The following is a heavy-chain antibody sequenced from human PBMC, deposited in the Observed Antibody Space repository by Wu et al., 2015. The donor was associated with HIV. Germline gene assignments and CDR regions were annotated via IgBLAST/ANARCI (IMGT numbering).Heavy chain of an antibody. V-gene: IGHV1-18*01. J-gene: IGHJ4*02. D-gene: IGHD3-22*01. Sequence: QVQLVQSGAEVKKPGASVKVSCKASGYTFTSYGISWVRQAPGQGLEWMGWISAYNGNTNYAQKLQGRVTMTTDTSTSTAYMELRSLRSDDTAVYYCARDEGDPYYYDSSGYSPGDYWGQGTLVTVSS. CDR3: ARDEGDPYYYDSSGYSPGDY. CDR2: ISAYNGNT. CDR1: GYTFTSYG.